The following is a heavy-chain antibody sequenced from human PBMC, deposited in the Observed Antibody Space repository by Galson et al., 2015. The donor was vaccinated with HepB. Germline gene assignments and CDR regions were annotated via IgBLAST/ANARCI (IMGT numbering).Heavy chain of an antibody. Sequence: SLRLSCAASGFTFSTYAMSWVRQAPGKGLEWVSGISGSGGSTYYADSVKGRFTISRDNSKNTLYLQMSSLRAEDTAGYYCAKDFLRTLHYHDRSGSRYFDLWGRGTLVTVSS. J-gene: IGHJ2*01. CDR3: AKDFLRTLHYHDRSGSRYFDL. CDR2: ISGSGGST. V-gene: IGHV3-23*01. CDR1: GFTFSTYA. D-gene: IGHD3-22*01.